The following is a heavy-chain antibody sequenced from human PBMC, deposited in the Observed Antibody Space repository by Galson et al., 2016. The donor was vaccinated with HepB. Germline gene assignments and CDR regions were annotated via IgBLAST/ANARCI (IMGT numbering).Heavy chain of an antibody. CDR3: ARDFRVWGNCRFDY. D-gene: IGHD3-16*02. Sequence: SLKLSCAASGFTFSGYSMSWVRQAPGKGLERVSSISSGSSYIYYAASVKGRFTVSRNNAWNSLSLQMHSLRAEDTSIYYCARDFRVWGNCRFDYWGRGTLVTVSS. CDR1: GFTFSGYS. J-gene: IGHJ4*02. V-gene: IGHV3-21*01. CDR2: ISSGSSYI.